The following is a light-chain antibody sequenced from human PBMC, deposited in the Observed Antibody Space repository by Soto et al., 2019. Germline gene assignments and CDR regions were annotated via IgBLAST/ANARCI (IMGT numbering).Light chain of an antibody. V-gene: IGKV3-11*01. J-gene: IGKJ5*01. CDR3: QQRSNWPPSIT. CDR2: DAS. CDR1: QSVTTY. Sequence: EIVLTQSPATLSLSPGERATLSCRASQSVTTYLAWYQQKPGQAPRLLNYDASNRATGVPARFSGSGSGTDLRLPISSLEPEDFAVYYCQQRSNWPPSITLGQGTRLESK.